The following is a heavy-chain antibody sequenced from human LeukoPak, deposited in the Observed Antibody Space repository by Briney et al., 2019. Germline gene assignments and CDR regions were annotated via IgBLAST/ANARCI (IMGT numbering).Heavy chain of an antibody. D-gene: IGHD6-6*01. CDR3: AKDQKAKSSSSNYYYYYMDV. Sequence: GASVKVSCKASGYTFTSYGISWVRQAPGQGLEWMGWISAYNGNTNYAQKLQGRVTMTTDTSTSTAYMELRSLRSDDTAVYYCAKDQKAKSSSSNYYYYYMDVWGKGTTVTVSS. CDR2: ISAYNGNT. CDR1: GYTFTSYG. J-gene: IGHJ6*03. V-gene: IGHV1-18*01.